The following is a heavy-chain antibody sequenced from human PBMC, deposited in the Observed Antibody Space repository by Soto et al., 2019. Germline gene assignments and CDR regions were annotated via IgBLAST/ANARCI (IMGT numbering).Heavy chain of an antibody. Sequence: GGSLRLSCAASGFTFSSYGMHWVRQAPGKGLEWVAVISYDGSNKYYADSVKGRFTISRDNSKNTLYLQMNSLRAEDTAVYYCANRGYYYQYGMDVWGQGTTVTVSS. CDR2: ISYDGSNK. D-gene: IGHD3-16*01. CDR1: GFTFSSYG. CDR3: ANRGYYYQYGMDV. V-gene: IGHV3-30*18. J-gene: IGHJ6*02.